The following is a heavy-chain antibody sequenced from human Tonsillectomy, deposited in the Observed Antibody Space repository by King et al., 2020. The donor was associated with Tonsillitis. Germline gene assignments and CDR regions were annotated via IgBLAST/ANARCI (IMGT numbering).Heavy chain of an antibody. V-gene: IGHV3-30*02. J-gene: IGHJ4*02. CDR1: GFTFSSYG. CDR3: AKDTWELPEGGPFDY. Sequence: VQLVESGGGVVQPGGSLRLSCAASGFTFSSYGMHWVRQAPGKGLEWVAFIRYDGSNKYYADSVKGRFTISRDNSKNTLYLQMNSLRAEDTAVYYCAKDTWELPEGGPFDYWGQGTLVTVSS. CDR2: IRYDGSNK. D-gene: IGHD1-26*01.